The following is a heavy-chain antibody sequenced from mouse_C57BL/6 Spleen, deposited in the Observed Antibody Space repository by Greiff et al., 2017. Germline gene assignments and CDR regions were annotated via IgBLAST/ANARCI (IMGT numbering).Heavy chain of an antibody. CDR3: ARRSYGNYHYFDY. D-gene: IGHD2-1*01. J-gene: IGHJ2*01. CDR1: GYAFSSYW. V-gene: IGHV1-80*01. CDR2: IYPGDGDT. Sequence: QVQLQQSGAELVKPGASVKISCKASGYAFSSYWMNWVKQRPGKGLEWIGQIYPGDGDTNYNGKFKGKATLTADKSSSTAYMQLSSLTSEDSAVYFCARRSYGNYHYFDYWGQGTTLTVSS.